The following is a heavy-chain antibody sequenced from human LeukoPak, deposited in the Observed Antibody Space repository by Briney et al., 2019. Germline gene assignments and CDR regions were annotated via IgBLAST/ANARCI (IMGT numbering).Heavy chain of an antibody. CDR1: GFTFSSYA. CDR2: ISYDGSNK. CDR3: ARVQERLWSFDY. D-gene: IGHD5-18*01. Sequence: GGSLRLSCAASGFTFSSYAMHWVRQAPGKGLEWVAVISYDGSNKYYVDSVKGRFTISRDNSKSTLYLQMNSLRAEDTAVYYCARVQERLWSFDYWGQGTLVTVSS. J-gene: IGHJ4*02. V-gene: IGHV3-30-3*01.